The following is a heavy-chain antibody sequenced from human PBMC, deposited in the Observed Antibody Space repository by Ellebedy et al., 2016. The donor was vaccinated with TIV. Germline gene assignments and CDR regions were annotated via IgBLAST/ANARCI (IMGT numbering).Heavy chain of an antibody. CDR1: GGSISSYY. Sequence: SETLSLXCTVSGGSISSYYWSWIRQPPGKGLEWIGYIYYSGSTNYNPSLKSRVTISVDTSKNQFSLKLSSVTAADTAVYYCARAQQWPFYFDYWGQGTLVTVSS. J-gene: IGHJ4*02. CDR2: IYYSGST. D-gene: IGHD6-19*01. CDR3: ARAQQWPFYFDY. V-gene: IGHV4-59*01.